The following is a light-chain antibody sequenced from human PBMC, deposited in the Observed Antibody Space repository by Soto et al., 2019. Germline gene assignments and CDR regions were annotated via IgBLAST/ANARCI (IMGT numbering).Light chain of an antibody. V-gene: IGLV1-40*01. CDR3: QSFDNSLSGWV. CDR1: SSNIGAGYG. CDR2: SNN. Sequence: QLVLTQPPSVSGAPGQRVTMSCTGTSSNIGAGYGVHWYQQLPGTTPKLLIYSNNNRPSGVPDRFSGSNSGTSASLAVTGLQAEDEADYYCQSFDNSLSGWVFGGGTKVTVL. J-gene: IGLJ3*02.